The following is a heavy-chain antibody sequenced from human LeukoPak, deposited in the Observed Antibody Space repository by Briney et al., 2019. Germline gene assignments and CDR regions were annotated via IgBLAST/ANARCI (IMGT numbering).Heavy chain of an antibody. CDR2: IYPGDSDN. Sequence: GESLKISCKGSGYTFTNYWIGWVRQMPGKGLECMGIIYPGDSDNRYSPSFQGQVTISADKSISTAYLQWSSLKASDTAMYYCARLNQQYYFDYWGQGTLVTVSS. V-gene: IGHV5-51*01. CDR1: GYTFTNYW. J-gene: IGHJ4*02. D-gene: IGHD6-13*01. CDR3: ARLNQQYYFDY.